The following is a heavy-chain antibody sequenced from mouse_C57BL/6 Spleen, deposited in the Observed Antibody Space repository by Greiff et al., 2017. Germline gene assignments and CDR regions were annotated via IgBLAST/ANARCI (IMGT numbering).Heavy chain of an antibody. V-gene: IGHV5-4*01. D-gene: IGHD1-1*01. CDR3: AREGSSDYFDY. Sequence: DVKLVESGGGLVKPGGSLKLSCAASGFTFSSYAMSWVRQTPEKRLEWVATISDGGSYTYYPDNVKGRFTISRDNAKNNLYLQMSHLKSEDTAMYYSAREGSSDYFDYWGQGTTLTVSS. CDR1: GFTFSSYA. CDR2: ISDGGSYT. J-gene: IGHJ2*01.